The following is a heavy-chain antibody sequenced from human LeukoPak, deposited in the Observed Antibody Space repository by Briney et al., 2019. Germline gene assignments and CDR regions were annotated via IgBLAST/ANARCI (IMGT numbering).Heavy chain of an antibody. CDR2: IDQGGSVR. CDR3: ARDPESSSFDL. D-gene: IGHD6-13*01. V-gene: IGHV3-7*01. Sequence: GGSLRLSCAASGFSFSTYWMSWVRQTPEKGLEFVANIDQGGSVRNYMDSLKGRCTISRDHAKKSLYLEINSLRADDTAVYYCARDPESSSFDLWGRGALFTVSS. J-gene: IGHJ4*02. CDR1: GFSFSTYW.